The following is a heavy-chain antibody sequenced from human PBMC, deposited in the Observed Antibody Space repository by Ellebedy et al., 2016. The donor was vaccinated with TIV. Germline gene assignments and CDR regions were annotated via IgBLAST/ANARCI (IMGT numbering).Heavy chain of an antibody. Sequence: AASVKVSCKASGYTFTSYAMHWVRQAPGQRLEWMGWINAGNGNTKYSQKFQGRVTITRDTSASTAYMELSSLRSEDTAVYYCARSGGGYYYYYYGMDVWGQGTTVTVSS. CDR2: INAGNGNT. V-gene: IGHV1-3*01. CDR1: GYTFTSYA. D-gene: IGHD5-18*01. CDR3: ARSGGGYYYYYYGMDV. J-gene: IGHJ6*02.